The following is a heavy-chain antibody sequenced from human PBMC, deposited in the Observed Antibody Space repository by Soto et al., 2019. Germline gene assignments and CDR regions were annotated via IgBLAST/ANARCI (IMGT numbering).Heavy chain of an antibody. Sequence: ASVKVSCKTSGYTFTDYDINWVRQAPGQGLEWMGWVSPDSGNAGYAQQFQGRVSMTSDTSTSTVYMELTSLRSEDTAVYFCEVATGYWGQGTLVTVSS. D-gene: IGHD3-9*01. CDR3: EVATGY. J-gene: IGHJ4*02. V-gene: IGHV1-8*01. CDR1: GYTFTDYD. CDR2: VSPDSGNA.